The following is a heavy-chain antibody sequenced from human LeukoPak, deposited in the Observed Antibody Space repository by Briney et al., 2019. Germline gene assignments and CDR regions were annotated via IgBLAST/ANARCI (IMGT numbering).Heavy chain of an antibody. CDR3: ARLTRGRSGWYDY. D-gene: IGHD6-19*01. CDR2: IKQDGSEQ. Sequence: GGSLRLSCAASGFTFSSYWMSWVRQAPGKGLEWASNIKQDGSEQYYVDSVKGRVTISRDNSKNTLYLQMNSLRAEHAAVYYCARLTRGRSGWYDYWGQGTLVTVSS. CDR1: GFTFSSYW. V-gene: IGHV3-7*01. J-gene: IGHJ4*02.